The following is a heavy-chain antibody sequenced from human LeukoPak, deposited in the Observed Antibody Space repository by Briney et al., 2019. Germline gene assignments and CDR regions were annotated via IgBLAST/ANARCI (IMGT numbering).Heavy chain of an antibody. CDR3: ARGSLTGGRIFYFDY. D-gene: IGHD7-27*01. Sequence: GRSLRLSCAASGFSFTNYAMHWVRPAPGKGLEWVAVISYDGSHDYSANSVRGRFSISRDNSKNMVFLQMNSLRDEDTAVYYCARGSLTGGRIFYFDYWGQGSLVAVSS. J-gene: IGHJ4*02. V-gene: IGHV3-30*01. CDR1: GFSFTNYA. CDR2: ISYDGSHD.